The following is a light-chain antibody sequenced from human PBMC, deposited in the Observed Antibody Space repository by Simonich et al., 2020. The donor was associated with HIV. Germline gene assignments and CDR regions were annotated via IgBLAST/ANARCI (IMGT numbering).Light chain of an antibody. CDR1: QSVSSN. CDR3: QQSYSNPRT. J-gene: IGKJ2*01. V-gene: IGKV3-15*01. Sequence: EIVMTQSPATLSVSPGERATLPCRASQSVSSNLAWYQQKPGQAPRLLIYGASTRATGIPARFSGSGSGTEFTLTISSLQPEDFATYYCQQSYSNPRTFGQGTKLEIK. CDR2: GAS.